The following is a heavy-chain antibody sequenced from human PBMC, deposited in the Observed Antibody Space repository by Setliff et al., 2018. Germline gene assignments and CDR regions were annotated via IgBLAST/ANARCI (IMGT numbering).Heavy chain of an antibody. CDR2: IIPIFGTA. V-gene: IGHV1-69*05. CDR1: GGTFSSYA. J-gene: IGHJ4*02. D-gene: IGHD3-22*01. CDR3: ARDLNSSGYCLVY. Sequence: SVKVSCKASGGTFSSYAISWVRQAPGQGLEWMGGIIPIFGTANYAQKFQGRVTITTDESTSTVYMELSSLRSEDTAVYYCARDLNSSGYCLVYWGQGTLVTVSS.